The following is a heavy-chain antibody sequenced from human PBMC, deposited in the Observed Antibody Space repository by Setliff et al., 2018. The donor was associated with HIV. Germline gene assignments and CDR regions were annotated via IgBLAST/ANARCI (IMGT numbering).Heavy chain of an antibody. D-gene: IGHD5-12*01. CDR1: GFTFSDYY. Sequence: SETLRLSCAASGFTFSDYYWSWIRQPPGKGLEWIGEIIHSGSINYNPSLKSRVTISVDTYNNQFSLNMNSVNAADTAVYYCARGYASGYDAYGYWGQGTLVTVSS. J-gene: IGHJ4*02. CDR2: IIHSGSI. V-gene: IGHV4-34*01. CDR3: ARGYASGYDAYGY.